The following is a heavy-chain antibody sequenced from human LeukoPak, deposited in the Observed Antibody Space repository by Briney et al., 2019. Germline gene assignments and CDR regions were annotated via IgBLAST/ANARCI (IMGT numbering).Heavy chain of an antibody. V-gene: IGHV3-48*04. Sequence: QPGGSLRLSCAASGFTFDIYGMNWIRQAPGKGLEWVSHISSGSSPKYYADSVRGRFTISRDNAKKSLYLQMNSLRVEDTAVYYCARGDDGAYWGQGILVTVSS. CDR2: ISSGSSPK. J-gene: IGHJ4*02. CDR1: GFTFDIYG. CDR3: ARGDDGAY. D-gene: IGHD3-16*01.